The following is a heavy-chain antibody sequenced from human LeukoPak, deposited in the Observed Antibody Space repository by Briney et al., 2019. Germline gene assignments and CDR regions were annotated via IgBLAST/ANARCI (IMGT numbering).Heavy chain of an antibody. CDR3: ARTVGVQPLDY. CDR1: GASISSSSYY. J-gene: IGHJ4*02. D-gene: IGHD3-10*01. CDR2: IHYSGIT. V-gene: IGHV4-39*01. Sequence: KPSAPLSLPCPVSGASISSSSYYWAWIRQPPGKGLEWMGSIHYSGITYPNPSLKSRVTISVDTSKNQFSLKMSSVTAADTAVYYCARTVGVQPLDYWGQGIMVTVSS.